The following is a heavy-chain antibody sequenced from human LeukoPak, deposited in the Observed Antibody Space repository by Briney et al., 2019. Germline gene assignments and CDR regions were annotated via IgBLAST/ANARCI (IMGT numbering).Heavy chain of an antibody. CDR1: GGSISSYY. CDR3: ARGEQVRFLEWLPRDDTPPMDV. J-gene: IGHJ6*03. V-gene: IGHV4-59*01. Sequence: SETLSLTCTVSGGSISSYYWSWIRQPPGKGLEWIGYIYYSGSTNYNPSLKSRVTISVDTSKNQFSLKLSSVTAADTAVYYCARGEQVRFLEWLPRDDTPPMDVWGKGTTVTVSS. CDR2: IYYSGST. D-gene: IGHD3-3*01.